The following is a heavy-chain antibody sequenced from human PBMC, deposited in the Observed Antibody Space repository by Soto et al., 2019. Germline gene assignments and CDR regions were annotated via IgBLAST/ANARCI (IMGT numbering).Heavy chain of an antibody. CDR2: INAVNGNT. V-gene: IGHV1-3*01. J-gene: IGHJ4*02. CDR3: ARAVAVPADFDY. D-gene: IGHD6-19*01. Sequence: ASVKVSCKASGYTFTNYAMHWVRQAPGQRLEWMGWINAVNGNTKYSQKFQGRVTITRDTSASTAYMELSSLRSEDTAVYYCARAVAVPADFDYWGQGTLVTVSS. CDR1: GYTFTNYA.